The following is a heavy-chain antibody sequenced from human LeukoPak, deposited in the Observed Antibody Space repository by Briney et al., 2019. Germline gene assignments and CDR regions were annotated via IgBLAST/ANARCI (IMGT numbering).Heavy chain of an antibody. D-gene: IGHD3-9*01. CDR3: ARDPYDILTGYLYYYYMDV. V-gene: IGHV3-21*01. CDR2: ISSSSSYI. CDR1: GFTFSSYS. J-gene: IGHJ6*03. Sequence: GGSLRLSCAASGFTFSSYSMNWVRQAPGKGLEWVSSISSSSSYIYYADSVKGRFTISRDNAKNSLYLQMNSLRAEDTAVYYCARDPYDILTGYLYYYYMDVWGKGTTVTVSS.